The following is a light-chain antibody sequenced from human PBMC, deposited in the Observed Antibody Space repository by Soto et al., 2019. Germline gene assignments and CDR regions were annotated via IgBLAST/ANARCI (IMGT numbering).Light chain of an antibody. Sequence: EIMLKQSPGTLSLSTGERATLSCRASQSVRSNFLAWYQQKPGQAPRLLIYGASNRATGIPDRFSGSGSGTDFTLTITRLEPEDFAMYYCQRYDSLRTFGQWAMV. V-gene: IGKV3-20*01. CDR1: QSVRSNF. J-gene: IGKJ1*01. CDR2: GAS. CDR3: QRYDSLRT.